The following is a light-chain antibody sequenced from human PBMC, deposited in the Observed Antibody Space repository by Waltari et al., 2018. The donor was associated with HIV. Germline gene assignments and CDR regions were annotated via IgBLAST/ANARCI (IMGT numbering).Light chain of an antibody. J-gene: IGLJ2*01. CDR2: EVS. CDR3: SSFTTSNSLL. CDR1: TSDIGAYAF. V-gene: IGLV2-14*01. Sequence: QSALTQPASVSGSPGQSITVHCTGPTSDIGAYAFVYWYQQTPGTAPKLVIYEVSNRPSGISYRFSGSKSGNTASLTISGLQTEDEADYYCSSFTTSNSLLFGGGTKVTVL.